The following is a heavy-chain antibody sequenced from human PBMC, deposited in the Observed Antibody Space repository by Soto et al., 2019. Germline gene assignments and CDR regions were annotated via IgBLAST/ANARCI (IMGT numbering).Heavy chain of an antibody. V-gene: IGHV1-18*01. CDR3: ASSVVIAAAGDYYGMDV. CDR1: GYTFTSYG. J-gene: IGHJ6*02. D-gene: IGHD6-13*01. CDR2: ISAYNGNT. Sequence: SVKVSCKASGYTFTSYGISWVRQAPGQGLEWMGWISAYNGNTNYAQKLQGRVTMTTDTSTSTAYMELRSLRSDDTAVYYCASSVVIAAAGDYYGMDVWGQGTTVTVSS.